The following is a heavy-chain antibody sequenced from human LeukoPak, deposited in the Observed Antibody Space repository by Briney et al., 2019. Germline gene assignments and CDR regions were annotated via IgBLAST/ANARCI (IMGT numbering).Heavy chain of an antibody. CDR3: VGWQVAGAFEI. Sequence: SETLSLTCTVSGVSMSIYYWSRIRQPPGKRLEWIAFISYIGSSNYNPSLTGRATISVDSSKNQFSLKLNSVTAADTAVYYCVGWQVAGAFEIWGQGTMVTVSS. CDR2: ISYIGSS. CDR1: GVSMSIYY. D-gene: IGHD6-19*01. J-gene: IGHJ3*02. V-gene: IGHV4-59*01.